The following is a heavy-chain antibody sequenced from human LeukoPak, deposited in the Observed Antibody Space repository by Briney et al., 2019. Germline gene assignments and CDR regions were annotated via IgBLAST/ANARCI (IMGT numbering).Heavy chain of an antibody. Sequence: SVKLSCKASGGTFSSYAISWVRQAPGQGLEWMGGIIPIFGTANYAQKFQGRVTITTDESTSTAYMELSSLRSEDTAVYYCARERYYDFWRGTFDYWGQGTLVTVSS. CDR2: IIPIFGTA. J-gene: IGHJ4*02. D-gene: IGHD3-3*01. V-gene: IGHV1-69*05. CDR3: ARERYYDFWRGTFDY. CDR1: GGTFSSYA.